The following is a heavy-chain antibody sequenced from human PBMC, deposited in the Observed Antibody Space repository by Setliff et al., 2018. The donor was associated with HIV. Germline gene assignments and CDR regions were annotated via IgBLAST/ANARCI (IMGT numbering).Heavy chain of an antibody. Sequence: SETLSLTCTVSGGSISSSSYYWGWIRQPPGKGLEWIGSIYYSGSTYYNPSLKSRVTISVDTSKNQFSLKLSSLTAADTAVYYCARHATYYDILTGYYYYYYMDVWGKGTTVTVSS. CDR2: IYYSGST. V-gene: IGHV4-39*01. CDR3: ARHATYYDILTGYYYYYYMDV. J-gene: IGHJ6*03. CDR1: GGSISSSSYY. D-gene: IGHD3-9*01.